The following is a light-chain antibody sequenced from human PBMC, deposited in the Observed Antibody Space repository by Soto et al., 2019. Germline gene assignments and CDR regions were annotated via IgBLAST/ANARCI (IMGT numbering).Light chain of an antibody. CDR3: QQYSKWPPT. J-gene: IGKJ5*01. V-gene: IGKV3-15*01. CDR1: QNVNNN. CDR2: GVS. Sequence: EIVMTQSPVTLSMSLGERAALSCRASQNVNNNLAWYQQKPGQAPRLLIYGVSARGTGVPARFSGSGSGTEFTFTISSLQSEDFAVYYCQQYSKWPPTFGRGTRLEIK.